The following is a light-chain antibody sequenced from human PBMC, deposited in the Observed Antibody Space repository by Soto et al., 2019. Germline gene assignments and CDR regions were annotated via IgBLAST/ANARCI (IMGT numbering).Light chain of an antibody. CDR3: ISYRASSTLVV. V-gene: IGLV2-14*01. J-gene: IGLJ2*01. CDR2: EVT. Sequence: QSGLTQPAYVSGSPGQSITISCTGTSSDVVHYNYVSWYQQYPGKVPKLMMYEVTNRASGVSNRFSGSKSGNTASLTISGLQAEDEADYYCISYRASSTLVVFGGGTTLTVL. CDR1: SSDVVHYNY.